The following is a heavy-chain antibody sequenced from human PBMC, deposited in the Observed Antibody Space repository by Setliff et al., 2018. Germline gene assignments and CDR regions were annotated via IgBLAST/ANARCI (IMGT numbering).Heavy chain of an antibody. CDR2: IKRDGREI. CDR3: ASGHRYGYLFEY. V-gene: IGHV3-7*03. J-gene: IGHJ4*02. CDR1: GFTFSNYA. D-gene: IGHD5-18*01. Sequence: SGGSLRLSCAASGFTFSNYAMTWVRQAPGKGLEWVANIKRDGREIYYVDSVKGRFTISRDNAKNSLYLQMNSLRAEDTAVYYCASGHRYGYLFEYWGQGTLVTVSS.